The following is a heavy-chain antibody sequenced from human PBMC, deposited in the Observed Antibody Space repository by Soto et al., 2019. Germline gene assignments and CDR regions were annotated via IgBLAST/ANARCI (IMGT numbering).Heavy chain of an antibody. V-gene: IGHV3-48*02. CDR3: ARNLAY. CDR1: GFTFSSYN. J-gene: IGHJ4*02. Sequence: EVQLVESGGGLVQPGGSLRLSCAVSGFTFSSYNMNWDRQAPGKGLEWVSSISSSSTTIYYADSVKGRFTVSRDNAKNSLYLQMNSLRDEDTAVYYCARNLAYWGQGTLVTVSA. D-gene: IGHD3-3*02. CDR2: ISSSSTTI.